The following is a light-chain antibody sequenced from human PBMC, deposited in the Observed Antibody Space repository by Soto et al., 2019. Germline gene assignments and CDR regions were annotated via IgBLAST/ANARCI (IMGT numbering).Light chain of an antibody. J-gene: IGKJ3*01. V-gene: IGKV3-20*01. CDR1: QSVSSSY. CDR2: GAS. Sequence: EIVLTQSPGTLSLSPGERATLSCRASQSVSSSYLAWYQQKPGQAPRLLIYGASSRATGIPDRFSGSGSGTDFTLTISRLEPEDFAVYYCQQYGSSPRFTIVPGTKADIK. CDR3: QQYGSSPRFT.